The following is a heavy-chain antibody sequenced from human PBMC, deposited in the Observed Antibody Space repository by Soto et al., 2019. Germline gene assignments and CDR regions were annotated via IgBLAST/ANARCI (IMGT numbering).Heavy chain of an antibody. CDR3: ARASSLDFDF. V-gene: IGHV3-49*04. D-gene: IGHD3-16*01. CDR2: IRRNAYGGTT. Sequence: GGSLRLSCTTSGFTFGDYALSWVRQAPGKGLEWVGFIRRNAYGGTTDYAASVKGRFTISRDDSKSIAYLQMNSLRTEDTALYYCARASSLDFDFWGQGTLVTVSS. CDR1: GFTFGDYA. J-gene: IGHJ4*02.